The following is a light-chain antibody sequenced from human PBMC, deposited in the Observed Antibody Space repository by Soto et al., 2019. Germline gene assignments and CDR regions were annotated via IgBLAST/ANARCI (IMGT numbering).Light chain of an antibody. Sequence: QSVLTQPASVSGSPGQSITISCTGTSSDVGAYKYVSWYQQHPGKAPKLMIYEVSNRPSGVSNRFSGSESGNAASLTISGLQAEDEADYYCSSYTSSTTPVYVFGTGTQLTVL. CDR3: SSYTSSTTPVYV. CDR1: SSDVGAYKY. V-gene: IGLV2-14*01. J-gene: IGLJ1*01. CDR2: EVS.